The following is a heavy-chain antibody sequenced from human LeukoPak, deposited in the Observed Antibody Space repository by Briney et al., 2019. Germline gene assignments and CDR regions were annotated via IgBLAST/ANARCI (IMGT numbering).Heavy chain of an antibody. CDR3: ARLVVLAAAGTAYFDY. CDR2: IYYSGST. V-gene: IGHV4-59*08. CDR1: GGSISSYY. J-gene: IGHJ4*02. D-gene: IGHD6-13*01. Sequence: SETLSLTCTDSGGSISSYYWSWIRQPPGKGLEWIGYIYYSGSTNYNPSLKSRVTISVDTSKNQFSLKLSSVTAADTAVYYCARLVVLAAAGTAYFDYWGQGTLVTVSS.